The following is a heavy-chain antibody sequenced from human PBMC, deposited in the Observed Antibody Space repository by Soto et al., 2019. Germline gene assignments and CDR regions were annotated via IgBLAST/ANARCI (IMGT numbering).Heavy chain of an antibody. CDR2: IYSGGST. D-gene: IGHD3-9*01. CDR3: ARGLNFDV. J-gene: IGHJ4*02. CDR1: GFTVSGNY. V-gene: IGHV3-53*01. Sequence: EVQLVESGGGLIQPGGSLRLSCAASGFTVSGNYMSWVRQAPGKGLECISGIYSGGSTHYADSVKARFTISRDNSKNTVFLEMNSLRADDSAVYYCARGLNFDVWGQGTLVTVSS.